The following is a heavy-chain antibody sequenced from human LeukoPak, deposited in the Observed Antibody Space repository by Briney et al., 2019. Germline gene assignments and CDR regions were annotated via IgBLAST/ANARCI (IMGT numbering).Heavy chain of an antibody. D-gene: IGHD5-12*01. CDR1: GYTFTSYG. V-gene: IGHV1-18*01. Sequence: ASVKVSCKASGYTFTSYGISWGRPAPGQGLEWMGWISAYNGNTNYAQKLQGRGTMTTDTSTSTAYMELRSLRSDDTAVYYCARVSGYDYFSDLFDYWGQGTLVTVSS. CDR2: ISAYNGNT. CDR3: ARVSGYDYFSDLFDY. J-gene: IGHJ4*02.